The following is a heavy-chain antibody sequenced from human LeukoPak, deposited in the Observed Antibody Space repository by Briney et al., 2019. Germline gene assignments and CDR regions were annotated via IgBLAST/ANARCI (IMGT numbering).Heavy chain of an antibody. J-gene: IGHJ4*02. V-gene: IGHV3-23*01. CDR2: ISGSGGST. D-gene: IGHD3-10*01. CDR1: GFTFSSYA. Sequence: GGSLRLSCAASGFTFSSYAMSWVRQAPGKGLEWVSAISGSGGSTYYADSVKGRFTISRDNSKNSLYLQMSSLRADDTAVYYCAKDRKVSRRFGQGGFDYWGQGTLVTVSS. CDR3: AKDRKVSRRFGQGGFDY.